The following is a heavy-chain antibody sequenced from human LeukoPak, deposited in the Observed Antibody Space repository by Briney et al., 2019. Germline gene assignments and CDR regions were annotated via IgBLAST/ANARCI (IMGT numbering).Heavy chain of an antibody. CDR3: AKVAKYYYGSETYYFFGH. V-gene: IGHV3-7*01. CDR2: INQDGTEK. J-gene: IGHJ1*01. D-gene: IGHD3-10*01. CDR1: GFTFTTYW. Sequence: GGSLRLSCAASGFTFTTYWMTWVRQAPGKGLEWVASINQDGTEKYYVDSVKGRFTISRDNAKNSLYLQMNSLRVEDTAVFYCAKVAKYYYGSETYYFFGHRGQGTPVTASS.